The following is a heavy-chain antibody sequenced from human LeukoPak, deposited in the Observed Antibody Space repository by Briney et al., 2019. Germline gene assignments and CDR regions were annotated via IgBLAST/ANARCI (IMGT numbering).Heavy chain of an antibody. CDR2: ISASGGST. J-gene: IGHJ6*02. CDR1: GFTFSTYW. V-gene: IGHV3-23*01. Sequence: PGGSLRLSCAASGFTFSTYWMHWVGQVPGKGLEWISAISASGGSTYYADSVKGRLTFSRDNSKNTLYLQMNSLRAEDTAVYYCAKVGGYCSSTSCYEGIYGLDVWGQGTTVTVSS. CDR3: AKVGGYCSSTSCYEGIYGLDV. D-gene: IGHD2-2*01.